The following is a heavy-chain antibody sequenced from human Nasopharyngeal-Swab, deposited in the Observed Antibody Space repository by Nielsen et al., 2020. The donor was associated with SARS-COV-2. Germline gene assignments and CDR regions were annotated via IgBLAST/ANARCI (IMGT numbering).Heavy chain of an antibody. J-gene: IGHJ4*02. CDR2: VYYDGRT. Sequence: SETLSLTCAVAGGSISRRGYYWGWIRQPPGKGLEWIASVYYDGRTYYKPSLRSRVTIAGDTPKNQFSLKLSSVTAADTAVYYCARIGDWGAIVNWGQGTLVTVSS. V-gene: IGHV4-39*01. CDR3: ARIGDWGAIVN. D-gene: IGHD2-21*02. CDR1: GGSISRRGYY.